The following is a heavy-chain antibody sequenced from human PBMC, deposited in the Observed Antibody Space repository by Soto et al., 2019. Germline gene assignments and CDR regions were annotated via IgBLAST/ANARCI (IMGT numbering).Heavy chain of an antibody. CDR1: GLNFPTFW. Sequence: PGESLKISCKHSGLNFPTFWIAWVRQMPGKGLEWMGTIYPDDSDTRYSPSFQGQVTISADKSIQTAYLQWGSLRSEDTAVYYCARVEYSSSWYSADYWGQGTLVTVSS. CDR2: IYPDDSDT. CDR3: ARVEYSSSWYSADY. V-gene: IGHV5-51*01. J-gene: IGHJ4*02. D-gene: IGHD6-13*01.